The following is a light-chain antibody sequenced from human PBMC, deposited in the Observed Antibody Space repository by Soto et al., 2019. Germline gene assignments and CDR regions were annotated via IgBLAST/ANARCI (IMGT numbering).Light chain of an antibody. CDR1: QSVLYISNNKNY. V-gene: IGKV4-1*01. Sequence: DIVMTQSPDSLAVSLGERATINCKSSQSVLYISNNKNYLAWYQQKAGQPPKLLIYWASTRESGVPDRFSGSGSGTDFTLTISSLQAEDVAVYYCQQYYSTPLTFGGGTKVDIK. CDR3: QQYYSTPLT. CDR2: WAS. J-gene: IGKJ4*01.